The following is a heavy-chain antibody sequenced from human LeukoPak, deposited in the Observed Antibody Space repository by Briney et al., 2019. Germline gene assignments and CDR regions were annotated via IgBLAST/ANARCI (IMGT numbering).Heavy chain of an antibody. CDR2: IYSGGRT. V-gene: IGHV3-53*01. D-gene: IGHD6-13*01. Sequence: GGSLRLSCAASGFTVNNNYMSWVRQAPGKGLEWVSVIYSGGRTYYADSVKGRFIISRENSKNTLYLQMNSLRAEDTAVYYCARAAIAAARIYYYMDVWGKGTTVTVSS. J-gene: IGHJ6*03. CDR1: GFTVNNNY. CDR3: ARAAIAAARIYYYMDV.